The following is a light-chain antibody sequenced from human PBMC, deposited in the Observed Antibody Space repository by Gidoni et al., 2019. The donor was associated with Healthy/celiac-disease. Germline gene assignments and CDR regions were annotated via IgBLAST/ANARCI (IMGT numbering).Light chain of an antibody. CDR1: QSLLHSNGYNY. CDR2: LGS. J-gene: IGKJ3*01. Sequence: IVMTQSPLSLPVTPGEPASISCRSSQSLLHSNGYNYLDWYLQKPGQSPQHLIYLGSNRASGVPDRFSGSGSGTDCTLKIRRVEAEDVGVYYCRQALQTPFTFGHGTKVDIK. CDR3: RQALQTPFT. V-gene: IGKV2-28*01.